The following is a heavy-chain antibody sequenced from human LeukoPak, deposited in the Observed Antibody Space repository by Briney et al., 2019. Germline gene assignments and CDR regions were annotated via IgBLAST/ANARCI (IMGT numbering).Heavy chain of an antibody. J-gene: IGHJ4*02. CDR3: AKDPCSYGFTGDY. D-gene: IGHD5-18*01. CDR2: VSFDGSDK. V-gene: IGHV3-30*18. CDR1: GFTFSSYG. Sequence: GRSLRLSCAASGFTFSSYGMHWVRQAPGKGLEWVAVVSFDGSDKYYADSVKGRFTISRDNSKNTLYLHMNRLRAEDTAVYYCAKDPCSYGFTGDYWGQGTLVTVSS.